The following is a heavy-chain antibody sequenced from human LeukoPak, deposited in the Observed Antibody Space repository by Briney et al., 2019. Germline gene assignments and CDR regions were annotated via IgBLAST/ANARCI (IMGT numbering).Heavy chain of an antibody. D-gene: IGHD3-3*01. V-gene: IGHV1-69*05. Sequence: ASVKVSRKASGGTFSSYAISWVRQAPGQGLEWMGGIIPIFGTANYAQKFQGRVTITTDESTSTAYLELSSLRSEDTAVYYCARGELGYYDFWRGSGGSAFDIWGQGTMVTVSS. CDR3: ARGELGYYDFWRGSGGSAFDI. J-gene: IGHJ3*02. CDR1: GGTFSSYA. CDR2: IIPIFGTA.